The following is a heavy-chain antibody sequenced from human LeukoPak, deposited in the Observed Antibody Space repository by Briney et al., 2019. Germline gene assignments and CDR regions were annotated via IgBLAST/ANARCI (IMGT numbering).Heavy chain of an antibody. CDR1: GFTFSMYP. CDR2: VSYDGNNK. D-gene: IGHD1-26*01. V-gene: IGHV3-30-3*01. CDR3: AKDPIFSGSYGVFDS. J-gene: IGHJ4*02. Sequence: GGSLRLSCAASGFTFSMYPMHWVRQAPGKGLEWVTVVSYDGNNKHYADSVQGRFTISRDNSKDTLYLQMDSLRAGDTAVYYCAKDPIFSGSYGVFDSWGQGTLVTVSS.